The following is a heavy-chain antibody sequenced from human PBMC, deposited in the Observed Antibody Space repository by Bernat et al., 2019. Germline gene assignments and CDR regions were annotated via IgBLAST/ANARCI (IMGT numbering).Heavy chain of an antibody. CDR2: ISSSSSYI. Sequence: EVQLVESGGGLVKPGGSLRLSCAASGFTFSSYSMNWVRQAPGKGLEWVSSISSSSSYIYYADSVKGRFTISRDNAKNSLYLQMNSLRAEETAVYYCARAPPLSFAFCGGDCYYFDYWGQGTLVTVSS. V-gene: IGHV3-21*01. CDR1: GFTFSSYS. CDR3: ARAPPLSFAFCGGDCYYFDY. D-gene: IGHD2-21*02. J-gene: IGHJ4*02.